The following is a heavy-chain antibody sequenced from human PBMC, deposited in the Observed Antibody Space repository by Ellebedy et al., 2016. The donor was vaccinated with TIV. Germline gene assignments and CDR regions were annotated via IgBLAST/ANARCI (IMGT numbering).Heavy chain of an antibody. CDR3: AKLPVAYNWNYADDY. CDR2: IGGTGGTT. Sequence: GESLKISCAASGFTFSGYYMSWIRQAPGKGLEWVSTIGGTGGTTYYRESVKGRFTVSRDTSRNTLYLQMSSLRAEDTAVYYCAKLPVAYNWNYADDYWGQGTLVTVSS. CDR1: GFTFSGYY. V-gene: IGHV3-23*01. D-gene: IGHD1-7*01. J-gene: IGHJ4*02.